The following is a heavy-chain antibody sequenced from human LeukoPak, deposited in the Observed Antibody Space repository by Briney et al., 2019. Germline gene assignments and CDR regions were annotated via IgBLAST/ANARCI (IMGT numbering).Heavy chain of an antibody. D-gene: IGHD3-10*01. CDR1: GYTFTSYA. CDR2: INTNTGNP. CDR3: AREGGVRGVIISSWFDP. V-gene: IGHV7-4-1*02. J-gene: IGHJ5*02. Sequence: ASVKVSRKASGYTFTSYAMNWVRQAPGQGLEWMGWINTNTGNPTYAQGFTGRFVFSLDTSVSTAYLQISSLKAEDTAVYYCAREGGVRGVIISSWFDPWGQGTLVTASS.